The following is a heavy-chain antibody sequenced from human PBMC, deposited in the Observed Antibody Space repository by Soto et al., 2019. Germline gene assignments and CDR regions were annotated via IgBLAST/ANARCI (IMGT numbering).Heavy chain of an antibody. V-gene: IGHV4-34*01. CDR3: ASSGSDY. J-gene: IGHJ4*02. CDR1: GGSFSDYY. CDR2: IDHSGST. D-gene: IGHD3-10*01. Sequence: PSETLSLTCAVYGGSFSDYYWSWIRQPPGKGLEWIGEIDHSGSTNYNPSLKSRVTISVDTSKNQSSLKLASVTAADTAVYYCASSGSDYWGQGTLVTVSS.